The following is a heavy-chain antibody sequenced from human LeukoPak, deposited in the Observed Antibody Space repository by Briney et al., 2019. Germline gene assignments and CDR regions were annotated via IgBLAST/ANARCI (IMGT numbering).Heavy chain of an antibody. V-gene: IGHV4-34*01. D-gene: IGHD6-19*01. Sequence: PSETLSLTCAVYGGSFSGYYWSWIRQPPGKGLEWIGEINHSGSTNYNPSLKSRVTISVDTSKNQFSLKLSSVTAADTAVYYCARGLIAVAGTFYWFDPWGQGTLVTVSS. CDR3: ARGLIAVAGTFYWFDP. CDR1: GGSFSGYY. CDR2: INHSGST. J-gene: IGHJ5*02.